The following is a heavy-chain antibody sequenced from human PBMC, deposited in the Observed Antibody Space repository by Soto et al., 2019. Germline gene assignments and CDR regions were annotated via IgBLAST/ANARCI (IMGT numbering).Heavy chain of an antibody. D-gene: IGHD1-26*01. CDR2: IKQDGSVR. CDR1: GFTSSSNW. J-gene: IGHJ4*02. CDR3: ARDAWGLGPDNGY. V-gene: IGHV3-7*04. Sequence: EVQLVESGGGLVQSGGSLRLSCVGSGFTSSSNWMSWVSQAPGKGLEWLANIKQDGSVRNYLDSVKGRFTISRDNTKNSVYLEMARLKVEDTAVYYCARDAWGLGPDNGYWGQGTLVTVSS.